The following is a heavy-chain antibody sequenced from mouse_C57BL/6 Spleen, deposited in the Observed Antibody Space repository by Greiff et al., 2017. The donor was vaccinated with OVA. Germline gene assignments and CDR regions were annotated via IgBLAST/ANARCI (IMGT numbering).Heavy chain of an antibody. J-gene: IGHJ4*01. V-gene: IGHV1-76*01. CDR3: ARSDWAPYAMDY. CDR1: GYTFTDYY. Sequence: LVESGAELVRPGASVKLSCKASGYTFTDYYINWVKQRPGQGLEWIARIYPGSGNTYYNEKFKGKATLTAEKSSSTAYMQLSSLTSEDSAVYFCARSDWAPYAMDYWGQGTSVTVSS. D-gene: IGHD4-1*01. CDR2: IYPGSGNT.